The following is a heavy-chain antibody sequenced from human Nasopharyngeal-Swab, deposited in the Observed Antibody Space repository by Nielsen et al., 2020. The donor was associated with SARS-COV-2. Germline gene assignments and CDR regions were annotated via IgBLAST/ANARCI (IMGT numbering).Heavy chain of an antibody. CDR3: AKVLTMGFEGS. CDR2: ISYDGSNK. V-gene: IGHV3-30*18. Sequence: GGSLRLSCAASGFTFSSYGMHWVRQAPGKGLEWVAVISYDGSNKYYADSVKGRFTISRDNSKNTLYLQMNSLRAEDTAVYYCAKVLTMGFEGSWGQGTLVTVSS. D-gene: IGHD3-10*01. CDR1: GFTFSSYG. J-gene: IGHJ5*02.